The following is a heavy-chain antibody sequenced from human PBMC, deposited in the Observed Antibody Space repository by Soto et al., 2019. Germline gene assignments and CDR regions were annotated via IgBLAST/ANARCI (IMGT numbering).Heavy chain of an antibody. Sequence: PSETLSLTCTVSGGSISSSSYYWGWIRQPPGKGLEWIGSIYYSGSTYYNPSLKSRVTISVDTSKNQFSLKLSSVTAADTAVYYCARRSVNTAYYYYGMDVWGQGPTVTVYS. V-gene: IGHV4-39*01. CDR1: GGSISSSSYY. J-gene: IGHJ6*02. D-gene: IGHD4-17*01. CDR2: IYYSGST. CDR3: ARRSVNTAYYYYGMDV.